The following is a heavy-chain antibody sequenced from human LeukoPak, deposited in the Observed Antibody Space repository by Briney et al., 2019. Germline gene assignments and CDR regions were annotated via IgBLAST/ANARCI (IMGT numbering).Heavy chain of an antibody. J-gene: IGHJ4*02. V-gene: IGHV3-23*01. CDR2: ISGSGGST. D-gene: IGHD1-1*01. CDR3: AKDSQISPYNWNDVGY. Sequence: GGSLRLSCAASGFTFSSYAMSWVRQAPGKGLEWVSAISGSGGSTYYADSVKGRFTISRDNSKNTLYLQMNSLRAEDTAVYYCAKDSQISPYNWNDVGYWGQGTLVTVSS. CDR1: GFTFSSYA.